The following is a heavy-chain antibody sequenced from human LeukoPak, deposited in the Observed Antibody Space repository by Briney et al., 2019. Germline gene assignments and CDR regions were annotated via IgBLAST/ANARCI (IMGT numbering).Heavy chain of an antibody. CDR1: GFPFSSYG. J-gene: IGHJ4*02. CDR2: IPYDGSDK. Sequence: GGSLRLSCAASGFPFSSYGMHWVRQAPGKGLEWVAFIPYDGSDKFYADSVKGRFTISRDNSKNTVYMEMNSLRPEDTAVYSCARIFTSAWGELGYWGQGTLVTVSS. V-gene: IGHV3-30*02. CDR3: ARIFTSAWGELGY. D-gene: IGHD1-26*01.